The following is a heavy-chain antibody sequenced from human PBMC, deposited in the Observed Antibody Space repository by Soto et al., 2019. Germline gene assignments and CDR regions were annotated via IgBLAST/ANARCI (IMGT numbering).Heavy chain of an antibody. CDR2: IYPGDSDT. V-gene: IGHV5-51*01. D-gene: IGHD3-10*01. Sequence: PGESLKISCKGSGYSFTSYWIGWVRQMPGKGLEWMGIIYPGDSDTRYSPSFQGQVTISADKSISTAYLQWSSLKASDTAMYYCSRSGFVFFIYKASSYYYMDVLGQGITVTVSS. CDR1: GYSFTSYW. CDR3: SRSGFVFFIYKASSYYYMDV. J-gene: IGHJ6*03.